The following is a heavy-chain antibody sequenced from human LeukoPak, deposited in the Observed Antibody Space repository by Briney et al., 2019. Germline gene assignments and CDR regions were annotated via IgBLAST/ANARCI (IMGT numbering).Heavy chain of an antibody. J-gene: IGHJ4*02. CDR2: ISAYNGNT. CDR1: GYTFSDYS. CDR3: ARVWGYYYDSSGYSDFDY. V-gene: IGHV1-18*04. D-gene: IGHD3-22*01. Sequence: ASVKVSCKASGYTFSDYSMHWVRQAPGQGLEWMGWISAYNGNTNYAQKFQGRVTMTIDTSTSTAYIELRSLKSDDTAVYYCARVWGYYYDSSGYSDFDYWGQGTLVTVSS.